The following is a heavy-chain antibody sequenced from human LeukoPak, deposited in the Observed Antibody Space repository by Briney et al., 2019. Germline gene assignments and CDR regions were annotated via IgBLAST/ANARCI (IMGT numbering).Heavy chain of an antibody. V-gene: IGHV3-48*03. CDR1: GFRFSSYE. Sequence: GGSLRLSCAASGFRFSSYEMNWVRQAPGRGLEWVSYIGNTGRTIYYVDSVKGRFTVSRDNAKNSPYLQMNSLRAEDTAIYYCVRGDRYFFDYWGQGTLVTVSS. CDR3: VRGDRYFFDY. J-gene: IGHJ4*02. CDR2: IGNTGRTI. D-gene: IGHD1-14*01.